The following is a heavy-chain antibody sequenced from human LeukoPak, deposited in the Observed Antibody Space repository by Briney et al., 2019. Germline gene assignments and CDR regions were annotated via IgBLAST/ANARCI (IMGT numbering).Heavy chain of an antibody. V-gene: IGHV3-23*01. Sequence: GGSLRLSCAASGFTFSSYAMSWVRQAPGKGLEWVSAISGSGGSAYYADSVKGRFTISRDNSKSTLYLQMNSLRAEDTAVYYCARDLGYNLDYWGQGTLVTVSS. CDR2: ISGSGGSA. D-gene: IGHD1-1*01. J-gene: IGHJ4*02. CDR3: ARDLGYNLDY. CDR1: GFTFSSYA.